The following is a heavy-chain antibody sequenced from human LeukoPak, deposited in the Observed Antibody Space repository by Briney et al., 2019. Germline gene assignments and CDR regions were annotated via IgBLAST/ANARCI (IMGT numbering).Heavy chain of an antibody. CDR2: IYPGDSDT. V-gene: IGHV5-51*01. CDR1: GSSFTNYW. D-gene: IGHD3-3*01. Sequence: GESLKVSCQGSGSSFTNYWIGWVRQMPGKGLEWMGIIYPGDSDTRYSPSFQGQVTISADKSISTAYLQWSSLKASDTAMYYCARPMSGDAFDIWGQGTMVTVSS. CDR3: ARPMSGDAFDI. J-gene: IGHJ3*02.